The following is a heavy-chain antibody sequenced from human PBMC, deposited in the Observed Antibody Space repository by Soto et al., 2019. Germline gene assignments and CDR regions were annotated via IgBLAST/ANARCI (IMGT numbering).Heavy chain of an antibody. Sequence: QVQLVDSGGAVVQPGRSLRLSCAASGFTFNLYGMHWVRQAPGKGPEWVAYSPSEGSTAHYADYVKGRFTLSRDNSKNTLYLQISSLRAEDTAIYYCASGLSHGAFDYWDQGPLVTV. CDR1: GFTFNLYG. CDR3: ASGLSHGAFDY. J-gene: IGHJ4*02. V-gene: IGHV3-30*03. D-gene: IGHD3-16*01. CDR2: SPSEGSTA.